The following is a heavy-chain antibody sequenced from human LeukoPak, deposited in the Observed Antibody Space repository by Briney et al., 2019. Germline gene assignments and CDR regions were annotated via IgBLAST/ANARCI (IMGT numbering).Heavy chain of an antibody. D-gene: IGHD4-17*01. CDR2: IIPIFGTA. V-gene: IGHV1-69*13. Sequence: ASVKVSCKASGGTFSSYAISWVRQAPGQGLEWMGGIIPIFGTANYAQKFQGRVTITADESTSTAYMELSSLRSEDTAVYYCARVNSRSSPVTPGAFDIWGQGTMVTVSS. CDR1: GGTFSSYA. J-gene: IGHJ3*02. CDR3: ARVNSRSSPVTPGAFDI.